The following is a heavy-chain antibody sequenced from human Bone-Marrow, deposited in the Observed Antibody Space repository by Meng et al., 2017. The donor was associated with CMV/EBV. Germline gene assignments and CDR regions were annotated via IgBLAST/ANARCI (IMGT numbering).Heavy chain of an antibody. CDR3: ARPELGEIGVPGAYYYYGMDV. CDR1: GFTFSSYS. Sequence: GGSLRLSCAASGFTFSSYSMHWVRQAPGKGLEWVAVISYDGSNKYYADSVKGRFTISRDNSKNTLYMKRNSLRAEDTAVYYCARPELGEIGVPGAYYYYGMDVWGQGTTVTVSS. D-gene: IGHD3-16*01. CDR2: ISYDGSNK. V-gene: IGHV3-30*04. J-gene: IGHJ6*02.